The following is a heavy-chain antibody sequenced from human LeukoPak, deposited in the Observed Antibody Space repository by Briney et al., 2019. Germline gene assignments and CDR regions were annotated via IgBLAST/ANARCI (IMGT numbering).Heavy chain of an antibody. D-gene: IGHD3-10*01. CDR3: AKVIETGNQVRGYFDN. Sequence: GGSLRLSCAASGFTFSSYSMNWVRQAPGKGLEYVSSISSTTSYIYYADSVRGRFTISRDNAKNSLYLQMNSLRAEDTAVYYCAKVIETGNQVRGYFDNWGQGTLVTVSS. CDR1: GFTFSSYS. CDR2: ISSTTSYI. J-gene: IGHJ4*02. V-gene: IGHV3-21*01.